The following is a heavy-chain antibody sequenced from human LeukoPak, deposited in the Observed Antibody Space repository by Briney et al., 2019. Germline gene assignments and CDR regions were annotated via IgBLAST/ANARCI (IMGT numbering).Heavy chain of an antibody. Sequence: ASVKVSRKASGYTFTGYYMHCVRQGPGQGLEWLGRINPNSGVPNYAQKFHGKVTMTRDTAISTAYMQLSSLRSGDTAVYYCAREVGYSSSYYGRFDPWGQGTLVTVSS. J-gene: IGHJ5*02. CDR3: AREVGYSSSYYGRFDP. D-gene: IGHD6-13*01. CDR2: INPNSGVP. V-gene: IGHV1-2*06. CDR1: GYTFTGYY.